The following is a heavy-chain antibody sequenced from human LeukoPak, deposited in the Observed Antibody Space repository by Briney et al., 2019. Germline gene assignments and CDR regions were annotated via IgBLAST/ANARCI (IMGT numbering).Heavy chain of an antibody. J-gene: IGHJ4*02. CDR2: ISHDAEDK. Sequence: PGGSLRLSCAASGFTFSTYVMHWVRQAPGKGLEWVALISHDAEDKYYADSVKGRFTISRDNSKNTLYLQTKSLRVEDTAIYYCARGGPGGDCCDYWGQGTLVTVSS. D-gene: IGHD2-21*01. V-gene: IGHV3-30*03. CDR1: GFTFSTYV. CDR3: ARGGPGGDCCDY.